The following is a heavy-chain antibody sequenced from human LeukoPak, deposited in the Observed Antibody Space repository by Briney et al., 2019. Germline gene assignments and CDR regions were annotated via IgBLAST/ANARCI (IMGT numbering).Heavy chain of an antibody. V-gene: IGHV4-34*01. Sequence: SETLSLTCAVYGGSFSGYYWSWIRQPPGKGLEWIGEINHSGSTNYNPSLKSRVTISVDTSKNQFSLKLSSVTAADTAVYYCARGKLGAGTRYSMGEKHDYWGQGTLVTVSS. CDR1: GGSFSGYY. J-gene: IGHJ4*02. CDR3: ARGKLGAGTRYSMGEKHDY. D-gene: IGHD6-13*01. CDR2: INHSGST.